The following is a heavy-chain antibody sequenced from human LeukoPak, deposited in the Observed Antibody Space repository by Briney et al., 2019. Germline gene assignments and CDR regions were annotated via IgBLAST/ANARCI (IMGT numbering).Heavy chain of an antibody. CDR1: GFTFSDYY. CDR2: ISSSGSSI. J-gene: IGHJ4*02. Sequence: GGSLRLSCAASGFTFSDYYMSWIRQAPGKGLEWVSYISSSGSSIYYADSVKGRFTISRDNTKNSLFLQMNSLRAEDTAVYYCAKAPGSGSPYYWGQGTLVTVSS. V-gene: IGHV3-11*01. CDR3: AKAPGSGSPYY. D-gene: IGHD3-10*01.